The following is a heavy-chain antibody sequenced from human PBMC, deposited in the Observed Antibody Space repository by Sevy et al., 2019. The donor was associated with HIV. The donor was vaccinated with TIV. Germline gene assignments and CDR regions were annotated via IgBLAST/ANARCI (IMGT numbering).Heavy chain of an antibody. J-gene: IGHJ6*03. CDR1: GGSFSGYY. CDR2: INHSAST. CDR3: AREGSSSDSYYYYMDV. V-gene: IGHV4-34*01. Sequence: SETLSLTCAVYGGSFSGYYWTWIRQPPGKGLGWIGEINHSASTNYNPSLKSRVTISVDTSKNQFSLKLTSVTAADTAVYYCAREGSSSDSYYYYMDVWGKGTTVTVSS. D-gene: IGHD6-6*01.